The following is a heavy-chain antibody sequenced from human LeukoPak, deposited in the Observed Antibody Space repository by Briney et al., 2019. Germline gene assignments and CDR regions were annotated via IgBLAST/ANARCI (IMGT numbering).Heavy chain of an antibody. CDR3: ARGGYSYPHDY. CDR1: GYTFTSYY. V-gene: IGHV1-46*01. J-gene: IGHJ4*02. CDR2: INPSGGST. D-gene: IGHD5-18*01. Sequence: ASVKVSCKASGYTFTSYYMHWVRQAPGQGLEWMGTINPSGGSTSYAQKFQGRVTMTRDMSTSTVYMELSSLRSEDTAVYYCARGGYSYPHDYWGQGTLVTVSS.